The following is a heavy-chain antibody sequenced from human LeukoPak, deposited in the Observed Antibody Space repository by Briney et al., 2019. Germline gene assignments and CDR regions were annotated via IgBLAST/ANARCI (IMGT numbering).Heavy chain of an antibody. CDR3: VRSSGWPDY. Sequence: GGSLRLSCEASGFTLSSYWMYWVRKAPGKGLVWFSRINRNGSSTSYADSVKGRFTISRDNAKNTLYLEMNSLRAEDTAVYYCVRSSGWPDYWGQGTLVTVSS. CDR2: INRNGSST. V-gene: IGHV3-74*01. J-gene: IGHJ4*02. CDR1: GFTLSSYW. D-gene: IGHD6-19*01.